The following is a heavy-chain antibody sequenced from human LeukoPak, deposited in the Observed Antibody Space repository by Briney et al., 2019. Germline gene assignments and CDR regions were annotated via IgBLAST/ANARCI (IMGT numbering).Heavy chain of an antibody. CDR3: ARDVVRGGWFDP. Sequence: VASVKVSCKASGYTFINNWMHWVRQAPGQGLEWMGWISAYNGNTNYAQKLQGRVTMTTDTSTSTAYMELRSLRSDDTAVYYCARDVVRGGWFDPWGQGTLVTVSS. V-gene: IGHV1-18*04. CDR2: ISAYNGNT. J-gene: IGHJ5*02. CDR1: GYTFINNW. D-gene: IGHD3-10*01.